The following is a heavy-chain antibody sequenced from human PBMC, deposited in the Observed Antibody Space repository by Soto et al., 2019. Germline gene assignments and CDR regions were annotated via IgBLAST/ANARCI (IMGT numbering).Heavy chain of an antibody. CDR1: GFTFDEYA. V-gene: IGHV3-9*01. D-gene: IGHD6-25*01. Sequence: EVQLVESGGGLVQPGRSLRLSCAASGFTFDEYAMHWVRQAPGKGLEWVSSMTWNGVNIGYADSVKGRFTISRDNAKNSLYLQMNSLRAGDTALSYCANVAPHSSGDADYFPHWGRGTLVTVSS. J-gene: IGHJ1*01. CDR3: ANVAPHSSGDADYFPH. CDR2: MTWNGVNI.